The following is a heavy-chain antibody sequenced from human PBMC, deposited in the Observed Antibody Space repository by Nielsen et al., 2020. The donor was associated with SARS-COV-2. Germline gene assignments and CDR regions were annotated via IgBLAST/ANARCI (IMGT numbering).Heavy chain of an antibody. J-gene: IGHJ4*02. V-gene: IGHV1-58*02. CDR2: IVVGSGNT. CDR3: AAEPDLRYGSGPHY. CDR1: GFTFTSSA. D-gene: IGHD3-10*01. Sequence: SVKVSCKASGFTFTSSAMQWVRQARGQRLEWIGWIVVGSGNTNYAQKFQERVTITRDMSTSTAYMELSSLRSEDTAVYYCAAEPDLRYGSGPHYWGQGTLVTVSS.